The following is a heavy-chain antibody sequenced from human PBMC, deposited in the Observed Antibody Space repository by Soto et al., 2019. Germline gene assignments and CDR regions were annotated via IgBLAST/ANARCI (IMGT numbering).Heavy chain of an antibody. CDR2: IWYDGSNK. V-gene: IGHV3-33*01. D-gene: IGHD3-16*02. J-gene: IGHJ4*02. Sequence: PGGSLRLSCAASGFTFSSYGMHWVRQAPGKGLEWVAVIWYDGSNKYYADSVKGRFTISRDNSKNTLYLQMNSLRAEDTAVYYCARETAPDLERSYYFDYWGQGTLVTVSS. CDR3: ARETAPDLERSYYFDY. CDR1: GFTFSSYG.